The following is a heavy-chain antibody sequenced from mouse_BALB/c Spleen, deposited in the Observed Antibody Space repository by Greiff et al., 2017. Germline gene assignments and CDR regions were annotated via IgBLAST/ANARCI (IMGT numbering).Heavy chain of an antibody. CDR1: GYSITSDYA. CDR3: ASHYYGYPSYWYFDV. J-gene: IGHJ1*01. CDR2: ISYSGST. V-gene: IGHV3-2*02. Sequence: VQLKESGPGLVKPSQSLSLTCTVTGYSITSDYAWTWIRQFPGNTLEWMGYISYSGSTSYNPSLKSRISITRDTSKNQFFLQLNSVTTEDTATYYCASHYYGYPSYWYFDVWGAGTTVTVSS. D-gene: IGHD1-2*01.